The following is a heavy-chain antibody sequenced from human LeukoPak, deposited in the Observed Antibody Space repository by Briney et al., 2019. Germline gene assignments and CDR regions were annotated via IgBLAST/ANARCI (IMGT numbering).Heavy chain of an antibody. CDR2: IWYDGSNK. D-gene: IGHD3-22*01. CDR1: GFTFSSYG. CDR3: ETKMYYYDSSGYYDAFDI. V-gene: IGHV3-33*01. J-gene: IGHJ3*02. Sequence: GGSLRLSCAASGFTFSSYGMHWVRQAPGKGLEWVAVIWYDGSNKYYADSVKGRFTISRDNSKNTLYLQMNSLRAEDTAVYYCETKMYYYDSSGYYDAFDIWGQGTMVTVSS.